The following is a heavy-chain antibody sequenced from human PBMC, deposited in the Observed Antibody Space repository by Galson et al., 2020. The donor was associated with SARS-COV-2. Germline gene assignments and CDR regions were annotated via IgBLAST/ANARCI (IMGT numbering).Heavy chain of an antibody. D-gene: IGHD3-16*01. CDR3: ARGDMRNDYFDY. Sequence: ALHWESLKISCAASGFTFSSYWMHWVRQAPGKGLVWVSRIYSEGSSTSYADSVKGRFTISGDDAKNTLYLHMSSLRAEDTAVYYCARGDMRNDYFDYWGQGTLVTVSS. CDR2: IYSEGSST. J-gene: IGHJ4*02. V-gene: IGHV3-74*01. CDR1: GFTFSSYW.